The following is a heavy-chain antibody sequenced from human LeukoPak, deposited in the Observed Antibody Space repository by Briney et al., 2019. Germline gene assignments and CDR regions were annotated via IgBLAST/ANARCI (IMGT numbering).Heavy chain of an antibody. D-gene: IGHD3-22*01. CDR2: IYYSGST. J-gene: IGHJ2*01. CDR3: ARNGTDYYDSSGYYYVFYVPRPLYWYFDL. CDR1: GGSFSSSSYY. V-gene: IGHV4-39*01. Sequence: SETLSLTCTVSGGSFSSSSYYWGWLRQPPGKGLEWLGSIYYSGSTYYNPSLKSRVTISVNTSTNQFSLMMSSVTAADTAVYYCARNGTDYYDSSGYYYVFYVPRPLYWYFDLWGRGTLVTVSS.